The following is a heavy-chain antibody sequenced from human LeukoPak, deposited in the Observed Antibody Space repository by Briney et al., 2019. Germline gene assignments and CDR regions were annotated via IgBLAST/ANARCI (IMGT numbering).Heavy chain of an antibody. CDR3: ARAGIAARRNWFDP. CDR1: GGSVSSGSYY. J-gene: IGHJ5*02. V-gene: IGHV4-39*07. Sequence: PSETLSLTCTVSGGSVSSGSYYWSWIRQPPGKGLEWIGEINHSGSTNYNPSLKSRVTISVDTSKNQFSLKLSSVTAADTAVYYCARAGIAARRNWFDPWGQGTLVTVSS. D-gene: IGHD6-6*01. CDR2: INHSGST.